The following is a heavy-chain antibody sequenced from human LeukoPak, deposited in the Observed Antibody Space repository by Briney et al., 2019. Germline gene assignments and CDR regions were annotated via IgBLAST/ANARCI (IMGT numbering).Heavy chain of an antibody. J-gene: IGHJ4*02. CDR2: ISYSGST. Sequence: SETLSLTCIVSRGSISKYYWSWIRQSPGKGLEWIGYISYSGSTKYNPSFKSRVTMSVDTSKNQFSLKVTSVTAADTAVYYCARDSYNYGSGSLDYWGQGTLVTVSS. CDR3: ARDSYNYGSGSLDY. V-gene: IGHV4-59*01. D-gene: IGHD5-18*01. CDR1: RGSISKYY.